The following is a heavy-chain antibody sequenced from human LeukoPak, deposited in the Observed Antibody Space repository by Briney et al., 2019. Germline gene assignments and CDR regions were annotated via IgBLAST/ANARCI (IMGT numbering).Heavy chain of an antibody. J-gene: IGHJ3*02. CDR1: GFTFSSYA. CDR3: ANDYVWGSYLADAFDI. Sequence: PGGSLILSFAAPGFTFSSYAMSWVRQAPGKGLEWVSAISGSGGSTYYADSVKGGFTISRDNSKNTLYLQMNSLRAEDTAVYYCANDYVWGSYLADAFDIWGQGTMVTVSS. CDR2: ISGSGGST. D-gene: IGHD3-16*02. V-gene: IGHV3-23*01.